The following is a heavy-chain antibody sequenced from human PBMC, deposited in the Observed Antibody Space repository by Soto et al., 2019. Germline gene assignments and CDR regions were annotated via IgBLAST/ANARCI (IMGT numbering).Heavy chain of an antibody. Sequence: SGGSLRLSCAASGFTFSSYWMSWVRQAPGKGLEWVANIKQDGSEKYYVDSVKGRFTISRDNAKNSLYLQMNSLRAEDTAVYYCARELILEWLLWSPTFDYWGQGTLVTVSS. V-gene: IGHV3-7*01. CDR2: IKQDGSEK. CDR3: ARELILEWLLWSPTFDY. J-gene: IGHJ4*02. CDR1: GFTFSSYW. D-gene: IGHD3-3*01.